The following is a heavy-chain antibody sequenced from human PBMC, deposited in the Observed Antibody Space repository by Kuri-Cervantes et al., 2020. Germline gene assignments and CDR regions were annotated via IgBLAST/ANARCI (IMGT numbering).Heavy chain of an antibody. CDR3: ARGRGGVVGATYFDY. Sequence: SQTLSLTCAVSGGSISSGGYSWSWIRQPPGKGLEWIGYIYHSGSTNYNPSLKSRVTISVDTSKNQSSLKLSSVTAADTAVYYCARGRGGVVGATYFDYWGQGTLVTVSS. CDR2: IYHSGST. D-gene: IGHD1-26*01. V-gene: IGHV4-30-2*01. CDR1: GGSISSGGYS. J-gene: IGHJ4*02.